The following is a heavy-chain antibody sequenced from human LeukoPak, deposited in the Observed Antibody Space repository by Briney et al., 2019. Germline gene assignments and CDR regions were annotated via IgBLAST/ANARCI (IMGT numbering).Heavy chain of an antibody. CDR2: MNPNSGNT. CDR1: GYTFTSYD. D-gene: IGHD3-22*01. Sequence: ASVKVSCKASGYTFTSYDINGVRQAAGQGREWMGWMNPNSGNTGYAQKFQGRVTMTRNTSISTAYMELSSLRSEDTAVYYCARGHYDSSGYSLVNDYWGQGTLVTVSS. V-gene: IGHV1-8*01. J-gene: IGHJ4*02. CDR3: ARGHYDSSGYSLVNDY.